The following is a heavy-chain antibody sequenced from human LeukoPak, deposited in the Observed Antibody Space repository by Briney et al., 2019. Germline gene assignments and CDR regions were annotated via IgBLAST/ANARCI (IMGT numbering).Heavy chain of an antibody. Sequence: GGSLRLSCAASGFTFSNAWMNWVRQAPGKGLEWGGRIKSETDGGTTDYTAPVYGRFTISRDDSKNTLYLQMSSLKTEDTAVYYRTIQGSRAYFDYWGQGTLVTVSS. CDR3: TIQGSRAYFDY. CDR1: GFTFSNAW. D-gene: IGHD3-10*01. CDR2: IKSETDGGTT. V-gene: IGHV3-15*01. J-gene: IGHJ4*02.